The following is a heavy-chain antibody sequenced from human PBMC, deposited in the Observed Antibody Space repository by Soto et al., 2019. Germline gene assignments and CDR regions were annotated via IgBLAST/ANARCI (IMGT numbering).Heavy chain of an antibody. D-gene: IGHD2-21*02. CDR3: ARLGYCGGDCYSRELRYGMDV. V-gene: IGHV5-51*01. Sequence: PGESLKISCKGSGYSFTSYWIGWVRQMPGKGLEWMGIIYPGDSDTRYSPSFQGQVTISADKSISTAYLQWSSLKASDTAMYYCARLGYCGGDCYSRELRYGMDVSGQGTTVTVSS. CDR1: GYSFTSYW. J-gene: IGHJ6*02. CDR2: IYPGDSDT.